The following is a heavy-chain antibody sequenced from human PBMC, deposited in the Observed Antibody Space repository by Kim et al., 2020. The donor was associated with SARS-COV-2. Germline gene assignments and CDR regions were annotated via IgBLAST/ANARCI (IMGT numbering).Heavy chain of an antibody. V-gene: IGHV7-4-1*02. Sequence: YAPGCTGRFVFTLDTSVSTAYLQISSLKAEDTAVYYCARTNYDSFYYMDVWGKGTTVTVSS. CDR3: ARTNYDSFYYMDV. J-gene: IGHJ6*03.